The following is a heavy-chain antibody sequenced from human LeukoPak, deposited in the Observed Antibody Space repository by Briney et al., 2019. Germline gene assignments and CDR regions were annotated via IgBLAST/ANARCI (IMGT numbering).Heavy chain of an antibody. CDR3: AKGPLRGTAAAIDY. D-gene: IGHD2-2*01. CDR2: ISYDGRNK. CDR1: GFTFNNYG. V-gene: IGHV3-30*18. J-gene: IGHJ4*02. Sequence: GGSLRLSCAASGFTFNNYGMHWVRQAPGKGLEWVAVISYDGRNKHYPDSVKGRFTISRDISTDTLWLQMDSLRTEDTAVYYCAKGPLRGTAAAIDYWGQETLVTVSS.